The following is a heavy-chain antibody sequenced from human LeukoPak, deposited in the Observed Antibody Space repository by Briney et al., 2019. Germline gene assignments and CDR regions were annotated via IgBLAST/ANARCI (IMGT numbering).Heavy chain of an antibody. CDR2: INPNSGGT. Sequence: ASVKVSCKASGYSFTAYYIHWVRQAPGQGLEWMGWINPNSGGTNYAQKFQGRVTMTRDTSISTAYMELSRLRSDDTAVYYCARVELERNDAFDIWGQGTMVTVSS. J-gene: IGHJ3*02. D-gene: IGHD1-1*01. CDR3: ARVELERNDAFDI. V-gene: IGHV1-2*02. CDR1: GYSFTAYY.